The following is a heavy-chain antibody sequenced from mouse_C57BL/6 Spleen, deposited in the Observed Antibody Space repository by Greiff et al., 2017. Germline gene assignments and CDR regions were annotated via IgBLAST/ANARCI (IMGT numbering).Heavy chain of an antibody. CDR2: INPSTGGT. Sequence: EVQLQQSGPELVKPGASVKISCKASGYSFTGYYMNWVKQSPEKSLEWIGEINPSTGGTTYNQKFKAKDTLTVDKSSSTAYMQLKSLTSEDSAVYYCARKEDLLWSLYAMDYWGQGTSVTVSS. D-gene: IGHD2-10*01. V-gene: IGHV1-42*01. J-gene: IGHJ4*01. CDR3: ARKEDLLWSLYAMDY. CDR1: GYSFTGYY.